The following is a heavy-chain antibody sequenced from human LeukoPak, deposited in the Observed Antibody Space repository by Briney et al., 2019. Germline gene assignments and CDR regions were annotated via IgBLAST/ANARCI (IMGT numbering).Heavy chain of an antibody. V-gene: IGHV3-30*18. CDR3: AKGAKRSGYVPLYYNYHYYMDV. CDR1: GFTFSSYG. CDR2: ISHDGSTK. J-gene: IGHJ6*03. Sequence: GGSLRLSCAASGFTFSSYGMHWVRQTPGKGLEWVTFISHDGSTKYYADSVKGRFTISRDNSKKKLYLQMSSLRADDTALYYCAKGAKRSGYVPLYYNYHYYMDVWGKGTTVTVSS. D-gene: IGHD5-12*01.